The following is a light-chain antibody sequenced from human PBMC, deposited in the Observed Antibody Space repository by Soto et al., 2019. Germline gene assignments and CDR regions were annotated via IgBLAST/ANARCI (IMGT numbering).Light chain of an antibody. V-gene: IGLV2-14*01. J-gene: IGLJ1*01. CDR2: EVS. CDR1: SSDVGGYNY. Sequence: QSVLTQPASVSGSPGQSITISCTGTSSDVGGYNYVSWYQQHPGKAPKLMIYEVSNRPSEASNRFSGSRSGNTASLTISGLQAEDEADYYCSSYTSSSTLCVFGTGTKVTV. CDR3: SSYTSSSTLCV.